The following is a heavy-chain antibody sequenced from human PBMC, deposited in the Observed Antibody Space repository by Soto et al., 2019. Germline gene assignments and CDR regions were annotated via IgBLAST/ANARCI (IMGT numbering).Heavy chain of an antibody. D-gene: IGHD3-22*01. V-gene: IGHV3-30-3*01. J-gene: IGHJ4*02. CDR2: ISYDGSNK. Sequence: QVQLVESGGGVVQPGRSLRLSCAASGFTFSSYAMHWVRQAPGKGLEWVAVISYDGSNKYYADSVKGRFTISRDNSKNTLYLQKNSLRAEDTAVYYCARSVVTSRGVDYWGQGTLVTVS. CDR3: ARSVVTSRGVDY. CDR1: GFTFSSYA.